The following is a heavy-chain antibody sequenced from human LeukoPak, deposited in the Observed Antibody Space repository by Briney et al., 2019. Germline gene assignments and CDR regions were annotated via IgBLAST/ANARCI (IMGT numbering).Heavy chain of an antibody. CDR1: GGTFSSYA. Sequence: SVKVSCKASGGTFSSYAISLVRQAPGQGLEWMGRIIPILGIANYAQKFQGRVTITADKSTSTAYMELSSLRSEDTAVYYCASGNPRDGYNFNYWGQGTLVTVSS. CDR2: IIPILGIA. CDR3: ASGNPRDGYNFNY. J-gene: IGHJ4*02. D-gene: IGHD5-24*01. V-gene: IGHV1-69*04.